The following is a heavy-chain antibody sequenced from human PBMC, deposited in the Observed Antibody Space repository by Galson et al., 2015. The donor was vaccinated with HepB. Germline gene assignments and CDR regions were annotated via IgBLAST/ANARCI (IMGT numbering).Heavy chain of an antibody. J-gene: IGHJ6*03. CDR1: GFTFSDYY. Sequence: SLRLSCAASGFTFSDYYMSWIRQAPGKGLEWLSYISSSGGSIYYADSVKGRFTISRDNAKNSLLLQMNSPRAEDTAVYYCAGSSGYSTSWGGYYYYYMDVWGKGTTVTVSS. V-gene: IGHV3-11*01. D-gene: IGHD6-13*01. CDR2: ISSSGGSI. CDR3: AGSSGYSTSWGGYYYYYMDV.